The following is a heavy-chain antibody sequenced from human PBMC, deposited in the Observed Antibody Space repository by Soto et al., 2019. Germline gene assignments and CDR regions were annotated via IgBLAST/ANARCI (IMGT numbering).Heavy chain of an antibody. D-gene: IGHD4-17*01. CDR3: VLGYGDYVDY. Sequence: ASVKVSCKASGYTFTSYYMHWVRQAPGQGLEWMGIINPSGGSTSYAQKFQGRVTMTRDTSTSTVYMELSSPRSEDTAVYYCVLGYGDYVDYWGQGTLVTVSS. CDR2: INPSGGST. V-gene: IGHV1-46*01. CDR1: GYTFTSYY. J-gene: IGHJ4*02.